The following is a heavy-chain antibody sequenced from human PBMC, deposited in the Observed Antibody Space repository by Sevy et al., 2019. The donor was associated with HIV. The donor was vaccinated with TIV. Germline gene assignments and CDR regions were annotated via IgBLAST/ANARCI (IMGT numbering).Heavy chain of an antibody. V-gene: IGHV3-23*01. CDR2: ISGSGGST. J-gene: IGHJ4*02. D-gene: IGHD3-16*02. CDR3: AKDAGLGELSYYFDY. Sequence: GGSLRLSCAASGFTFSSYAMSWVRQAPGKGLEWVSAISGSGGSTYYADSVKGRFTISRDNSKNTLYLQMNSLRAEDKAVYYGAKDAGLGELSYYFDYWGQGTLVTVSS. CDR1: GFTFSSYA.